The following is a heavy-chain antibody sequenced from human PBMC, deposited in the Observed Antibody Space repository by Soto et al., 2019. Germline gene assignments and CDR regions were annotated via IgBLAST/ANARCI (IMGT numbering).Heavy chain of an antibody. CDR3: AKPTTVTTTYAFDI. Sequence: GGSLRVSCLASGFTFTDHYVDWVRKDPGAGLEWIARTKNKPNNYTTTYAASVKGRFTISRDDSESSLYLQMNNLKTEDTAVYYCAKPTTVTTTYAFDIWGQGTMVTVSS. CDR2: TKNKPNNYTT. D-gene: IGHD4-17*01. J-gene: IGHJ3*02. V-gene: IGHV3-72*01. CDR1: GFTFTDHY.